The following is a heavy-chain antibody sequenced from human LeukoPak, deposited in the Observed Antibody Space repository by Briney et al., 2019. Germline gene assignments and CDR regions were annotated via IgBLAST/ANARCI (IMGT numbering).Heavy chain of an antibody. CDR1: GGSISSSSYY. CDR2: IYYSGST. V-gene: IGHV4-39*01. Sequence: PSETLSLTCTVSGGSISSSSYYWGWIRQPPGKGLEWIGSIYYSGSTYYNPSLKSRVTISVDTSKNQFSLKLSSVTAADTAVYYCALGITMVRGYYGMDVWGQGTTVTVSS. CDR3: ALGITMVRGYYGMDV. D-gene: IGHD3-10*01. J-gene: IGHJ6*02.